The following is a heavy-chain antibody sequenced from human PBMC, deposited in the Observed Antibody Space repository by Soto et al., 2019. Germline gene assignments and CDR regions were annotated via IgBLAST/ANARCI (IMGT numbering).Heavy chain of an antibody. Sequence: GESLKISCKASGYIFTLYWIGWVRQMPGKGLEWMGIIYPGDSDTRYSPSFQGRVTISADKSISTASLQWSSLKASDTAVYYCARQSPTPGYYYFSYGMDVWGQGTTVTVSS. CDR1: GYIFTLYW. D-gene: IGHD4-17*01. CDR3: ARQSPTPGYYYFSYGMDV. V-gene: IGHV5-51*01. CDR2: IYPGDSDT. J-gene: IGHJ6*02.